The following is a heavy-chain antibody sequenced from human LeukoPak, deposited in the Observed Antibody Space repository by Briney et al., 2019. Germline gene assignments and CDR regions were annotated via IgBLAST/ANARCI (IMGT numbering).Heavy chain of an antibody. CDR3: AREDIVASPFDY. J-gene: IGHJ4*02. CDR2: INPNSGGT. V-gene: IGHV1-2*02. D-gene: IGHD5-12*01. Sequence: ASVKDSCKASGYTFTGYYMHWVRQAPGQGLEWMGWINPNSGGTNYAQKFQGRVTMTMDTSISTAYMELSRLRSDDTAVYYCAREDIVASPFDYWGQGTLVTVSS. CDR1: GYTFTGYY.